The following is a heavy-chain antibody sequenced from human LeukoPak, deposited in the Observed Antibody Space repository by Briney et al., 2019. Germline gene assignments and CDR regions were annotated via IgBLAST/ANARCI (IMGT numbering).Heavy chain of an antibody. CDR3: AKENDFVY. CDR1: GFKFSSSW. Sequence: GGSLRLSCAASGFKFSSSWMHWVRQGPGKGLVWVSRINGDGSSTTYADSVQGRFTISRDNAKNTLYLQMNSLRAEDTAVYYCAKENDFVYWGQGTLVTVSS. V-gene: IGHV3-74*01. D-gene: IGHD3-3*01. CDR2: INGDGSST. J-gene: IGHJ4*02.